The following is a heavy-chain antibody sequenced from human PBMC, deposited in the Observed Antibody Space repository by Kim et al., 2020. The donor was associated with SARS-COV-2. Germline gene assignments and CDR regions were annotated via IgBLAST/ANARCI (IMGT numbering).Heavy chain of an antibody. V-gene: IGHV4-59*01. CDR2: IYYSGST. J-gene: IGHJ6*02. CDR1: GGSISSYY. Sequence: SETLSLTCTVSGGSISSYYWSWIRQPPGKGLEWVGYIYYSGSTKYNPSLKSRVPILVDTSKNQFSLKLSSVTAADTAVYYCAGDKGPLYYYYYGMDVWGPGTTVTVSS. CDR3: AGDKGPLYYYYYGMDV.